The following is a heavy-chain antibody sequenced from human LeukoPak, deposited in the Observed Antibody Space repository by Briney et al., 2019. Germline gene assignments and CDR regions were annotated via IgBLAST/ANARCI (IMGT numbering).Heavy chain of an antibody. V-gene: IGHV4-34*01. D-gene: IGHD3-22*01. Sequence: PSETLSLTCAVYGGSFSGYYWSWIRQPPGKGLEWIGETNHSGSTNYNPSLKSRVTISVDTSKNQFSLKMSSVTAADTAVYYCARGRSVLLGRSGYYGGWGQGTLVTVSS. CDR1: GGSFSGYY. CDR3: ARGRSVLLGRSGYYGG. CDR2: TNHSGST. J-gene: IGHJ4*02.